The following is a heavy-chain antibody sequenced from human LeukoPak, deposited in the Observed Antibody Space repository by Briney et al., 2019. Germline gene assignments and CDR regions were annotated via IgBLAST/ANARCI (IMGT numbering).Heavy chain of an antibody. CDR2: ISVSGGST. J-gene: IGHJ4*02. Sequence: GGSLRLSCAASGFTFSSYAMSWVRQAPGKGLEWVSAISVSGGSTYYADSVKGRFTISRDNSKNTLYLQMNSLTAEDTAVYYCAKKVTGSYNNPLDYWGQGTLVTVSA. CDR1: GFTFSSYA. CDR3: AKKVTGSYNNPLDY. V-gene: IGHV3-23*01. D-gene: IGHD3-10*01.